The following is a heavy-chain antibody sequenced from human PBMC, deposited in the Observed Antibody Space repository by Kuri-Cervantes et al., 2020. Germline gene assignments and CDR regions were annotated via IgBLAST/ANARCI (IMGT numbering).Heavy chain of an antibody. D-gene: IGHD2/OR15-2a*01. CDR1: GFTVTGYA. Sequence: GGSLRLSCAASGFTVTGYAIHWVRQAPGKGLEWVAVMSYDGGNKYYADSVKGRFTISRDNSKNTLYLEMNNLRTKDTAVYYCARALNPEYGGNPGDYWGQGTLVTVSS. J-gene: IGHJ4*02. V-gene: IGHV3-30-3*01. CDR2: MSYDGGNK. CDR3: ARALNPEYGGNPGDY.